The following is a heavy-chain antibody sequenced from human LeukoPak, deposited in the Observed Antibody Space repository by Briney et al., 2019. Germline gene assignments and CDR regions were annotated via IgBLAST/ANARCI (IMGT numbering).Heavy chain of an antibody. Sequence: GGSLRLSCTASGFPFYSYWMTWVRQTPGKGLEWVANMRHDGSTKYYVDSVKGRFTISRDIAMNSLYLQMDSLRVEDTAIYYCARSVPYGTTWYGRSDCWGQGTQVTVSS. J-gene: IGHJ4*02. D-gene: IGHD6-13*01. CDR3: ARSVPYGTTWYGRSDC. CDR1: GFPFYSYW. V-gene: IGHV3-7*03. CDR2: MRHDGSTK.